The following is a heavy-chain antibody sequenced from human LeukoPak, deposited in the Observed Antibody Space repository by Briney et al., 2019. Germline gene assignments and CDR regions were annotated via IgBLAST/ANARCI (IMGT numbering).Heavy chain of an antibody. V-gene: IGHV1-8*02. CDR3: ARRRTIFGVVRNNWFDP. Sequence: ASVKVSCKASGYTFTDHYIHWVRQAPGQGLEWMGWMNPNSGNTGYAQKYQGRVTMTRNTSISTAYMELSSLRSEDTAVYYCARRRTIFGVVRNNWFDPWGQGTLVTVSS. CDR1: GYTFTDHY. D-gene: IGHD3-3*01. J-gene: IGHJ5*02. CDR2: MNPNSGNT.